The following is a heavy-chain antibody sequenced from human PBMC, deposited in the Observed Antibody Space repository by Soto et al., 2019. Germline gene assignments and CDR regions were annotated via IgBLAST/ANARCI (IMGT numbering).Heavy chain of an antibody. V-gene: IGHV1-18*01. J-gene: IGHJ5*02. CDR3: VRDASSGYRGWWDP. D-gene: IGHD6-25*01. Sequence: QVQMVQSGNEVKKPGASVMVSCKTSGYTFTSYGVSWVRQAPGQGLEWIGLISPYNGDTLYARKFQGRVTVTADRAIDTVYMELRSLTSDDTAVYYCVRDASSGYRGWWDPWGQGTLVTVSS. CDR2: ISPYNGDT. CDR1: GYTFTSYG.